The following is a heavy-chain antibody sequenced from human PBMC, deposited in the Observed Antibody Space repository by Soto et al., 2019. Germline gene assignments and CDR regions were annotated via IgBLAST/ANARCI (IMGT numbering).Heavy chain of an antibody. Sequence: GGSLRLSCAASGFTFSRFWMHWVRQAPGKGLVWVSRINTDGSSTTYADSVKGRFTISRDNAKNTLYLQMDSLRAEDTGVYYCTRDPGAYSSTWSFYFDSWGQGTLVTVS. V-gene: IGHV3-74*01. CDR1: GFTFSRFW. CDR3: TRDPGAYSSTWSFYFDS. D-gene: IGHD6-13*01. CDR2: INTDGSST. J-gene: IGHJ4*02.